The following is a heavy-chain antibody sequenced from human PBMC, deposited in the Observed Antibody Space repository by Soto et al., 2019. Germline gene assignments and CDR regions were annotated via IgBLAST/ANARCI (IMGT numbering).Heavy chain of an antibody. CDR3: ARVDYSNYYYYGMDV. CDR1: GYTFTSYG. Sequence: ASVKVSCKASGYTFTSYGISWVRQAPGQGLERMGWISAYNGNTNYAQKLQGRVTMTTDTSTSTAYMELRSLRSDDTAVYYCARVDYSNYYYYGMDVWGQGTTVTVSS. CDR2: ISAYNGNT. V-gene: IGHV1-18*01. D-gene: IGHD4-4*01. J-gene: IGHJ6*02.